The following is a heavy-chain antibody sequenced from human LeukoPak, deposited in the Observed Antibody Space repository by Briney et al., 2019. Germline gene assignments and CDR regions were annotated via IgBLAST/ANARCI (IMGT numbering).Heavy chain of an antibody. CDR3: AAEAYGDYFPPYAFDI. CDR2: INAGNGNT. J-gene: IGHJ3*02. CDR1: GYTFTGYY. D-gene: IGHD4-17*01. Sequence: GASVKVSCKASGYTFTGYYMHWVRQAPGQRLEWMGWINAGNGNTKYSQKFQGRVTITRDTSASTAYMELSGLRSEDTAVYYCAAEAYGDYFPPYAFDIWGQGTMVTVSS. V-gene: IGHV1-3*01.